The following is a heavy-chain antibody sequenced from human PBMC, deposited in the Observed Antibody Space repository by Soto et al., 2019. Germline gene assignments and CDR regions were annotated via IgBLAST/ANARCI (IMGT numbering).Heavy chain of an antibody. D-gene: IGHD3-9*01. CDR3: ARVGTGSSTPLDI. V-gene: IGHV3-21*01. CDR2: ITSASDYI. CDR1: GFMFSKST. Sequence: GGSLRLSCVASGFMFSKSTMNWVRQAPGKGLEWVSSITSASDYIFYADSVKGRFTISRDNANNSLYLQMNSLRAEDTAVYYCARVGTGSSTPLDIWGQGTMVTVS. J-gene: IGHJ3*02.